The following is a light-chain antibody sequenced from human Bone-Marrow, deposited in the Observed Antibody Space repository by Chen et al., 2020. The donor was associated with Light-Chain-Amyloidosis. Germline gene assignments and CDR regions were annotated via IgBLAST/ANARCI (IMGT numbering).Light chain of an antibody. J-gene: IGKJ1*01. Sequence: LPQSPGTLSLSPGQTATLFCRAGQRVTTSSLAWYQLRPGQAPRLLIFSSSRRATGIPDRVRGSGSGTDFTLTIDRLEPEDSALYFCHQYGSSPWTFGQGTRVEI. V-gene: IGKV3-20*01. CDR1: QRVTTSS. CDR2: SSS. CDR3: HQYGSSPWT.